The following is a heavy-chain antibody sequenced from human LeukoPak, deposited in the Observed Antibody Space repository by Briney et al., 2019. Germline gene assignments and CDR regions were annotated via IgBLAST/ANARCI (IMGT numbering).Heavy chain of an antibody. CDR3: ARKTTGDQGSYFDY. CDR1: GGSVSSGRYY. J-gene: IGHJ4*02. V-gene: IGHV4-61*01. D-gene: IGHD1-1*01. CDR2: YYYSGST. Sequence: PSETLSLTCTVSGGSVSSGRYYWSWIRQPPGKGLEGIGYYYYSGSTNYNPSLKTRVTISIDTSKNQFSLKVSSVTAADTAVYYCARKTTGDQGSYFDYWGQGTLVTVSS.